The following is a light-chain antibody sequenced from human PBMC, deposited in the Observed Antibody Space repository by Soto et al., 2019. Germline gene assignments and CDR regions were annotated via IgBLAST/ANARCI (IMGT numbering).Light chain of an antibody. Sequence: EIVMTQSPDTLSVSPGERATLSCRASQSVSSNLAWYQQKPGQAPRLLIYDASTRAPGFPARFSGSGSGTEFTLTISSLQSEDFAVYYCQQYGASPFTFGPGTRLEI. CDR2: DAS. J-gene: IGKJ3*01. CDR1: QSVSSN. CDR3: QQYGASPFT. V-gene: IGKV3-15*01.